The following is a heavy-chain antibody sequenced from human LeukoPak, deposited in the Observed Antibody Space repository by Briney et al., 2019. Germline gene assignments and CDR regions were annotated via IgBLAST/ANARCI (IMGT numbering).Heavy chain of an antibody. D-gene: IGHD5-18*01. CDR3: ARARSGYSYGRTRAFDI. Sequence: SETLSLTCTVSGGSISSSSYYWSWIRQHPRKGLEWIGYIYYSGSTYYNPSLKSRVTISVDTSKNQFSLKLSSVTAADTAVYYCARARSGYSYGRTRAFDIWGQGTMVTVSS. V-gene: IGHV4-31*03. J-gene: IGHJ3*02. CDR2: IYYSGST. CDR1: GGSISSSSYY.